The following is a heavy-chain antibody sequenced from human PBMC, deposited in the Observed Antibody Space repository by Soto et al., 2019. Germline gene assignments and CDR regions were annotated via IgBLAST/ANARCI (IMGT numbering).Heavy chain of an antibody. J-gene: IGHJ4*02. CDR1: GYIFRNYA. V-gene: IGHV1-3*01. CDR2: INVGNGNT. Sequence: ASVKVSCKTSGYIFRNYAIHWVRQAPGQSLEWLGNINVGNGNTEYSHKFQDRVTISGDTSASTGYLELSSLTSQDTAVYYCGRSFGVAAAGPFDYWGQGTLVTVSS. CDR3: GRSFGVAAAGPFDY. D-gene: IGHD6-13*01.